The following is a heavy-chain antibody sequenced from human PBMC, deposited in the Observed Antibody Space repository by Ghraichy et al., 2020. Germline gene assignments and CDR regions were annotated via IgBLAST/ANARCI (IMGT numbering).Heavy chain of an antibody. CDR3: ARPLATGTTFYFDY. D-gene: IGHD1-1*01. CDR2: INPNSGGT. V-gene: IGHV1-2*02. J-gene: IGHJ4*02. Sequence: ASVKVSCKASGYTFTGYYMHWVRQAPGQGLEWMGWINPNSGGTNYAQKFQGRVTMTRDTSISTAYMELSRLRSDDTAVYYCARPLATGTTFYFDYWGQGTLVTVSS. CDR1: GYTFTGYY.